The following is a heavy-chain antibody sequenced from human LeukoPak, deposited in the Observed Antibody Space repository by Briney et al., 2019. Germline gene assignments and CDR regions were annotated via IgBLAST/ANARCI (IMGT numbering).Heavy chain of an antibody. Sequence: SETLSLTCSVSGGSISTSNYYWVWIRQSPEKGLEWIGSIFHNGNAFYSPSLQSRVTMSLDTSKSQFYLRLTSVTAADTALYYCAKTKLDWSLFDFWGPGILVSVSS. V-gene: IGHV4-39*07. CDR3: AKTKLDWSLFDF. CDR1: GGSISTSNYY. J-gene: IGHJ5*01. CDR2: IFHNGNA. D-gene: IGHD3-9*01.